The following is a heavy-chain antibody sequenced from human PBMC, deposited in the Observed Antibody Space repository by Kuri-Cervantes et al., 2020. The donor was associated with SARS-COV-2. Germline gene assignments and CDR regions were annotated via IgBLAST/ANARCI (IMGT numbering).Heavy chain of an antibody. D-gene: IGHD2/OR15-2a*01. CDR3: ARDGQPIHPCNSGVCYYYYYYMDV. V-gene: IGHV1-2*02. CDR1: GYTFTAYN. Sequence: ASGNVSCKSSGYTFTAYNIHWVRQAPGQGLEWLGWINPKSGGTNHAQEFQGRITMTRDTSISTVYMELTRLRSDDTAVYYCARDGQPIHPCNSGVCYYYYYYMDVWGKGTTVTVSS. J-gene: IGHJ6*03. CDR2: INPKSGGT.